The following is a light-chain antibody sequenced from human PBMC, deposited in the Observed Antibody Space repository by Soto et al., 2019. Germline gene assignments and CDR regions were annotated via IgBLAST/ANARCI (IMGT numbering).Light chain of an antibody. CDR2: LAS. Sequence: DVQMTQSPSTLSASVGDRVTITCRASHNIKNWLAWYQVKPGKAPKLLIYLASTLESGVPSRFSGSGFGTEFTLTISSLQPDDFATYYCQQYNDNFGQGTRLDI. J-gene: IGKJ2*01. CDR3: QQYNDN. V-gene: IGKV1-5*03. CDR1: HNIKNW.